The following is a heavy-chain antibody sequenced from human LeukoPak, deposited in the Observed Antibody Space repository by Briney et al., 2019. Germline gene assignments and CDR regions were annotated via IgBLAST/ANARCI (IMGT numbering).Heavy chain of an antibody. J-gene: IGHJ3*02. Sequence: PSETLSLTCTVSGGSITSSSYYWGWIRQPPGRGLEWIGSIYYSGSTYYNPSLKSRVTISVATSKNQFSLKLSSVTATDTAVYYCVITRDGYNQSPPDVFDIWGQGTMVTVSS. D-gene: IGHD5-24*01. CDR2: IYYSGST. CDR1: GGSITSSSYY. CDR3: VITRDGYNQSPPDVFDI. V-gene: IGHV4-39*01.